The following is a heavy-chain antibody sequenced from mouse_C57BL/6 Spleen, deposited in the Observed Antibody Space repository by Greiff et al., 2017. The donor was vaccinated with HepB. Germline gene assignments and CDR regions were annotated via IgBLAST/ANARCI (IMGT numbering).Heavy chain of an antibody. CDR3: ATRDSSGGGYYFDY. D-gene: IGHD3-2*02. J-gene: IGHJ2*01. CDR1: GYAFSSSW. V-gene: IGHV1-82*01. CDR2: IYPGDGDT. Sequence: QVQLKQSGPELVKPGASVKISCKASGYAFSSSWMNWVKQRPGKGLEWIGRIYPGDGDTNYNGKFKGKATLTADKSSSTAYMQLSSLTSEDSAVYFCATRDSSGGGYYFDYWGQGTTLTVSS.